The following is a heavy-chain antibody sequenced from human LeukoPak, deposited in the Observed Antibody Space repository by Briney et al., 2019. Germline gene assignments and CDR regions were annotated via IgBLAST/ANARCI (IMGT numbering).Heavy chain of an antibody. Sequence: GGSLRLSCAASGFTFSSYGMHWVRQAPGKGLEWVAVISYDGSNKYYADSVKGRFTISRDNSKNTLYLQMNSLRAEDTAVYYCAKSEWDYWGQGTLVTVSS. CDR1: GFTFSSYG. CDR3: AKSEWDY. D-gene: IGHD3-3*01. V-gene: IGHV3-30*18. J-gene: IGHJ4*02. CDR2: ISYDGSNK.